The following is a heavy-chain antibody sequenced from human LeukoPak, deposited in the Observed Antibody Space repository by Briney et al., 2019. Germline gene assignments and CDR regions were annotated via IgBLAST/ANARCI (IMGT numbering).Heavy chain of an antibody. D-gene: IGHD2-2*01. J-gene: IGHJ4*02. CDR1: GFTFSSYG. CDR2: IWYDGSNK. V-gene: IGHV3-33*01. CDR3: ARDAYCSSTSCYEIDY. Sequence: PWGSLRLSCAASGFTFSSYGMHWVRQAPGKGLEGVAVIWYDGSNKYYADSVKGRFTISRDNSKNTLYLQMNSLRAEDTAVYYCARDAYCSSTSCYEIDYWGQGTLVTVSS.